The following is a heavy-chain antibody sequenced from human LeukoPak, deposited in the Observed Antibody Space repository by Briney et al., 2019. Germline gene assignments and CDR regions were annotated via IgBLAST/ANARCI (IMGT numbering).Heavy chain of an antibody. D-gene: IGHD6-19*01. J-gene: IGHJ5*02. Sequence: EPSETLSLTCTVSGGSISSYYWSWIRQPPGKGLEWIGYIYYSGSTNYNPSLKSRVTISADTSKNQFSLKLSSVTAADTAVYYCARVSSGWSRDWFDPWGQGTLVTVSS. V-gene: IGHV4-59*01. CDR2: IYYSGST. CDR3: ARVSSGWSRDWFDP. CDR1: GGSISSYY.